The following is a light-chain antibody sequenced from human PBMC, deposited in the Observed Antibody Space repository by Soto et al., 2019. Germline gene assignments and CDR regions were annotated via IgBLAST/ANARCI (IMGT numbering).Light chain of an antibody. V-gene: IGKV1-12*01. J-gene: IGKJ1*01. CDR2: AAS. CDR3: QQANFFPRT. Sequence: DIQMTQSPSSVSASVGDRVTITCRASQDVINRLAWYQQKPGEAPKLLISAASNLQSGVPSRFSGSGSGTDFTLTISSLQSEDFATYFCQQANFFPRTFGQGTRVEIK. CDR1: QDVINR.